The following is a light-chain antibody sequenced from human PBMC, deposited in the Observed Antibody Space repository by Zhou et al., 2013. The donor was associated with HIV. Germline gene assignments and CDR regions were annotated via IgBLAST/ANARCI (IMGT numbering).Light chain of an antibody. V-gene: IGKV1-8*01. CDR2: AAS. CDR1: QGISGY. J-gene: IGKJ3*01. CDR3: QQYYDYPFT. Sequence: AIRMTQSPSSLSASTGDRVTITCRASQGISGYLAWYQQKPGKAPKLLIYAASTVQSGVPSRFSGSGSGTDFTLTINCLQSEDLATYYCQQYYDYPFTFGPGTKVDI.